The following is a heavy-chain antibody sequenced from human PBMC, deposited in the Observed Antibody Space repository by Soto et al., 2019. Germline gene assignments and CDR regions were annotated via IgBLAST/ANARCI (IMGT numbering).Heavy chain of an antibody. Sequence: PSETLSLTCTVSGGSINTYYWSWIRQPPGKGLEWIGYIYYSGSTKYNPSLKSRVTISGDMSKNQFSLKLSSVSAADTAVYYCSRVPPLVVFYFWGQGTLVTVSA. CDR1: GGSINTYY. V-gene: IGHV4-59*01. D-gene: IGHD2-15*01. CDR2: IYYSGST. J-gene: IGHJ4*02. CDR3: SRVPPLVVFYF.